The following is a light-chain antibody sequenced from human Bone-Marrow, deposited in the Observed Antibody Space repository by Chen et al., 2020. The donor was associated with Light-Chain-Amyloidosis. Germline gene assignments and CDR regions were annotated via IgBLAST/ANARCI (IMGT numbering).Light chain of an antibody. J-gene: IGLJ3*02. CDR3: QVWDRSSDRPV. Sequence: SYVLTQPSSVSVAPGQTATIDCGGNNIGSTSVHWYQQPPGQAPLLVVYDDSDRPSVIPDRLSGSNSGNTATLSISRVEAGDEADYYCQVWDRSSDRPVFGGGTKLTVL. CDR2: DDS. V-gene: IGLV3-21*02. CDR1: NIGSTS.